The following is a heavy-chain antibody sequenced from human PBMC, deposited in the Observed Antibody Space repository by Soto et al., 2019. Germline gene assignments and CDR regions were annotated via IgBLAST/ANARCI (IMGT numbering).Heavy chain of an antibody. CDR1: GYTFTNYG. D-gene: IGHD3-9*01. CDR2: IHAGSGDT. V-gene: IGHV1-3*01. CDR3: VTSDWAW. Sequence: ASVKVSCKASGYTFTNYGIHWVRQAPGQGLEWLGWIHAGSGDTRYSPKFQGRATITRDTSASTAYMELRSLISRDTAVFYCVTSDWAWWGQGTLVTVSS. J-gene: IGHJ4*02.